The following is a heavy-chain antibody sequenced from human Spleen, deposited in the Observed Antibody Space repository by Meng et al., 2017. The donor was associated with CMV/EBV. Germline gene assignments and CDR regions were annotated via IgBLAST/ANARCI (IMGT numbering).Heavy chain of an antibody. J-gene: IGHJ4*02. Sequence: QLQESGPGLVKPSQTPSFTCTVSGGSISSDDYYWSWIRQPPGKGLECIGYIYNSGSTYYNPSLKSRVIISVDTSKNQFSLKLSSVTAADTAVYYCGSWRGGNYYDYWGQGTLVTVSS. V-gene: IGHV4-30-4*08. CDR1: GGSISSDDYY. CDR3: GSWRGGNYYDY. D-gene: IGHD3-16*01. CDR2: IYNSGST.